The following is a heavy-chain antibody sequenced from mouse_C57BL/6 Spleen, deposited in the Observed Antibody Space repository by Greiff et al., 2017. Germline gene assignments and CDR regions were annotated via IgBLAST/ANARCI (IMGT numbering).Heavy chain of an antibody. Sequence: VQLQQSGAELVKPGASVKISCKASGYAFSSYWMNWVKQRPGKGLDWIGQIYPGDGDTNYNGKFKGKATLTADKSSSTAYMQLSSLTSEDSAVYFCARDYGSSLFDYWGQGTTLTVSS. J-gene: IGHJ2*01. CDR2: IYPGDGDT. D-gene: IGHD1-1*01. CDR3: ARDYGSSLFDY. CDR1: GYAFSSYW. V-gene: IGHV1-80*01.